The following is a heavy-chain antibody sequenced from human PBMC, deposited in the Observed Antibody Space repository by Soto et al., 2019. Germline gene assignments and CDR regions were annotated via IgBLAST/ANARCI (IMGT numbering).Heavy chain of an antibody. J-gene: IGHJ5*02. V-gene: IGHV4-59*01. Sequence: QVQLQESGPGLVRPSETLSLSCIVSGGSISSYYWSWIRQPPGKGLEWIGYIYYSGTTNHKPSLKSRVTISVDTSKNQFSLKLSSVTAADTAVYYCARISNYGSGSDYNGWFDPWGQGTLVTVSS. D-gene: IGHD3-10*01. CDR2: IYYSGTT. CDR1: GGSISSYY. CDR3: ARISNYGSGSDYNGWFDP.